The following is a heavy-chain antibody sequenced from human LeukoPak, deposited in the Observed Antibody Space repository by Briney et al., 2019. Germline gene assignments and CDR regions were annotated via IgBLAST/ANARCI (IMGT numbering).Heavy chain of an antibody. Sequence: GGSLRLSCAASGFTFSSYAMSWVRQAPGKGLEWVSAISGSGGSTYYADSVKGRFTISRDNSKNTLNLQMNSLRAEDTALYYCARDQTAIMSYYYYYYMDVWGKGTTVTVSS. CDR3: ARDQTAIMSYYYYYYMDV. CDR1: GFTFSSYA. CDR2: ISGSGGST. V-gene: IGHV3-23*01. J-gene: IGHJ6*03. D-gene: IGHD2-21*02.